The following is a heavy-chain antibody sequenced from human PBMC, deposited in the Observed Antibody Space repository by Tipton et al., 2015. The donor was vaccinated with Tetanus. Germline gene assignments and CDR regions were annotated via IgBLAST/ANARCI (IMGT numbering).Heavy chain of an antibody. CDR2: IYSSGGA. J-gene: IGHJ4*02. Sequence: GLVKPSETPSLTCNVSGGSITSYYWSWIRQPPGKGLEWIGHIYSSGGARYNPSLKSRTTMSVDRSKSQFSLEVTSVTAADTAVYFCARGPLENEGYFDSWGQGILVTVTA. V-gene: IGHV4-59*01. CDR3: ARGPLENEGYFDS. CDR1: GGSITSYY. D-gene: IGHD1-1*01.